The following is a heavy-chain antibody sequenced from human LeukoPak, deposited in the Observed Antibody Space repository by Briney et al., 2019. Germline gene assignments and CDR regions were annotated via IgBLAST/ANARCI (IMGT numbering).Heavy chain of an antibody. CDR1: GFTFSSYG. Sequence: PGRSLRLSCAASGFTFSSYGMHWVRQAPGKGLEWVAVIWYDGSNKYYADSVKGRFTISRDNSKNTLYLQMNSLRAEDTAVYYCARTSVVVTVDNWFDPWGQGTLVTVSS. CDR3: ARTSVVVTVDNWFDP. V-gene: IGHV3-33*01. D-gene: IGHD2-21*02. CDR2: IWYDGSNK. J-gene: IGHJ5*02.